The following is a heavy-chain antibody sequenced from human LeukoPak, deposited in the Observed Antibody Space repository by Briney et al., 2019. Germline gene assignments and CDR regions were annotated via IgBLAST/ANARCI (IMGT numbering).Heavy chain of an antibody. D-gene: IGHD6-13*01. CDR2: IIPILGIA. V-gene: IGHV1-69*04. Sequence: SVKVSCKASGGTFSSYAISWVRQAPGQGLEWMGRIIPILGIANYAQKFQGRVTITADKSTSTAYMELSSLRSEDTAVYYCARGSSSWEYGMDVWGQGTKVTVSS. CDR3: ARGSSSWEYGMDV. J-gene: IGHJ6*02. CDR1: GGTFSSYA.